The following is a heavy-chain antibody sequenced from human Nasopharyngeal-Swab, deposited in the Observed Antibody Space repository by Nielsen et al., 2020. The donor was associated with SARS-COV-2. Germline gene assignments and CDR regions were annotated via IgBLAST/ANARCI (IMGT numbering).Heavy chain of an antibody. CDR2: ISWDGGST. V-gene: IGHV3-43*01. CDR1: GFTFDDYT. D-gene: IGHD1-26*01. CDR3: AKVAGGTTGSGYFDY. Sequence: GESLKISCAASGFTFDDYTMHWVRQAPGKGLEWVSLISWDGGSTYYADSVKGRFTISRDNSKNTLYLQMNSLRAEDTAVYYCAKVAGGTTGSGYFDYWGQGTLVTVSS. J-gene: IGHJ4*02.